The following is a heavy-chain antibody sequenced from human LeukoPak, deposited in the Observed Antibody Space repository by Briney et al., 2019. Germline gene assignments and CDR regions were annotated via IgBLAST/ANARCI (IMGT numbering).Heavy chain of an antibody. CDR3: VRDPTAVSNQPQYSFDS. J-gene: IGHJ4*02. CDR2: ISYDGSNK. Sequence: PGRSLRLSCAASGFTFSSYGMHWVRQAPGKGLEWVAVISYDGSNKYYADSVKGRFTISRDNSKNTLYLQMNSLRAEDTAVYYCVRDPTAVSNQPQYSFDSWGQGTLVIVSS. V-gene: IGHV3-30*03. CDR1: GFTFSSYG. D-gene: IGHD4-17*01.